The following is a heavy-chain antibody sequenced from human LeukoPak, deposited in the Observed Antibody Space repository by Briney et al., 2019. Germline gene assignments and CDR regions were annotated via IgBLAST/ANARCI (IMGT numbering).Heavy chain of an antibody. Sequence: GASVKVSCKASGYTFTSYGISWVRQAPGQGLEWMGWISAYNGNTNYAQKLQGRVTMTTDTSTSTAYKELRSLRSDDTAAYYCARDIIAAAGPRFDPWGQGTLVTVSS. CDR3: ARDIIAAAGPRFDP. V-gene: IGHV1-18*01. CDR2: ISAYNGNT. J-gene: IGHJ5*02. CDR1: GYTFTSYG. D-gene: IGHD6-13*01.